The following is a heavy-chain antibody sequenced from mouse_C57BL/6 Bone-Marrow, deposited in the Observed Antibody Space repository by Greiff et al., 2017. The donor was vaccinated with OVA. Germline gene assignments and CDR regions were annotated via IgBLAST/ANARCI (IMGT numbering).Heavy chain of an antibody. J-gene: IGHJ4*01. Sequence: EVQLVESGGGLVKPGGSLKLSCAASGFTFSSYAMSWVRQTPEKRLEWVATISDGGSYTYYPDNVKGRFTISRDNAKNNLYLQMSHLKSEDTAMYYCARFYDGYLYYYAMDYWGQGTSVTVSS. V-gene: IGHV5-4*01. CDR2: ISDGGSYT. D-gene: IGHD2-3*01. CDR1: GFTFSSYA. CDR3: ARFYDGYLYYYAMDY.